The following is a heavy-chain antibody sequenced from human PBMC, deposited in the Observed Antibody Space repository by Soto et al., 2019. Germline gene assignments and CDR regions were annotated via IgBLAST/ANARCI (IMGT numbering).Heavy chain of an antibody. V-gene: IGHV4-4*02. J-gene: IGHJ6*02. CDR1: GGSISSSHW. CDR3: ARDSPSVPSGMDV. Sequence: QVQLQESGPGLVKPSGTLSLTCAVSGGSISSSHWWTWVRQPPGKGLEWIGNIYHSGSTNHNPSLKSRVTISVDKSKTQFSLKLSSVTAADTAVYYCARDSPSVPSGMDVWGQGTTVTVSS. CDR2: IYHSGST.